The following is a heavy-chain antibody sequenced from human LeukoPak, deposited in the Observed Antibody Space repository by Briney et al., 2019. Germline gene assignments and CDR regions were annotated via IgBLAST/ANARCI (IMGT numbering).Heavy chain of an antibody. D-gene: IGHD5-18*01. CDR1: GFTFSSYA. Sequence: PGGSLRLSCAASGFTFSSYAMHWVRQAPGKGLEYVSAISSNGGSTYYANSVKGRFTISRDNSKDTLYLQMGSLRAEDMAVYYCARAAMVTGPNWFDPWGQGTLVTVSS. V-gene: IGHV3-64*01. CDR2: ISSNGGST. CDR3: ARAAMVTGPNWFDP. J-gene: IGHJ5*02.